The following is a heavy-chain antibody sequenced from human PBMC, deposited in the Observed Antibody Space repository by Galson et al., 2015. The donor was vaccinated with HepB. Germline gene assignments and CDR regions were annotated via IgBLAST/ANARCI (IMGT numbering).Heavy chain of an antibody. V-gene: IGHV3-7*01. CDR3: ARDLGGIAARHSSGFDY. CDR1: GFTFSSYW. CDR2: IKQDGSEK. Sequence: SLRLSCAASGFTFSSYWMSWVRQAPGKGLEWVANIKQDGSEKYYVDSVKGRFTISRDNAKNSLYLQMNSLRAEDTAVYYCARDLGGIAARHSSGFDYWGQGTLVTVSS. J-gene: IGHJ4*02. D-gene: IGHD6-6*01.